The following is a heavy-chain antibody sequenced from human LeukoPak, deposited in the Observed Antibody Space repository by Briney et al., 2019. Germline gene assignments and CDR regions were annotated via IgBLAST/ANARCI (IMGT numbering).Heavy chain of an antibody. Sequence: GGSLRLSCAAPGFTFSNYAMSWVRQAPGKGLEWVSAISGSGGSTYYADSVKGRFTISRDNSKNTLYLQMNSLRAADTAVYYCAKDHPLTSSQGAFDIWGQGTIVTVSS. CDR3: AKDHPLTSSQGAFDI. V-gene: IGHV3-23*01. CDR2: ISGSGGST. J-gene: IGHJ3*02. D-gene: IGHD2-2*01. CDR1: GFTFSNYA.